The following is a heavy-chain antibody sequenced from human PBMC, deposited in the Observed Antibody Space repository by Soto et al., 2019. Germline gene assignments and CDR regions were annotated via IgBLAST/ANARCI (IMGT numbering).Heavy chain of an antibody. D-gene: IGHD2-2*01. Sequence: EVQLLESGGDLVQPGGSLRLSCAGSGFALLSFAMNWVCQAPGKGLEWVAASSGTGANAYYTDSVRGRFTVSRDNSKNMVFLEMNSLRVEDTAVYYCANVVGWGQGTLVTVSS. CDR2: SSGTGANA. CDR3: ANVVG. J-gene: IGHJ4*02. V-gene: IGHV3-23*01. CDR1: GFALLSFA.